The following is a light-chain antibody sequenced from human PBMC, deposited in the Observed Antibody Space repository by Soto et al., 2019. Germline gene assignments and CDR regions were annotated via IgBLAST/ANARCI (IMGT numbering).Light chain of an antibody. V-gene: IGKV1-39*01. Sequence: DIQMTQSPSSLSASVGDRVTITCRASQTIRNNLNWYQQKPGKAPKLLIYAASTLQGGVPSRFSGSGSGTDFTLTISSLQPEDFATYYCQQSYITPMTFSQGTRLESK. CDR2: AAS. CDR3: QQSYITPMT. CDR1: QTIRNN. J-gene: IGKJ5*01.